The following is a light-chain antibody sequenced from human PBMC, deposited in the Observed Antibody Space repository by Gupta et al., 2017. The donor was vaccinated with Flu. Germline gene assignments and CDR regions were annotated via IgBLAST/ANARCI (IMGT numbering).Light chain of an antibody. J-gene: IGKJ4*01. V-gene: IGKV1-12*01. CDR2: PSS. CDR1: QRIGNW. CDR3: QQANSFPLT. Sequence: DIPMTQSPSSVSASVGDRVTITCRASQRIGNWLAWYQQKPGKSPKVLIYPSSSLQSGVPSRFSGSGSETDFTLTISSLQPEDFATYYGQQANSFPLTFGGGTKVEI.